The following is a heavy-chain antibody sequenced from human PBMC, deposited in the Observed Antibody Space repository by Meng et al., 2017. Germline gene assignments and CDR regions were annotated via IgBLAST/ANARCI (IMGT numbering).Heavy chain of an antibody. CDR2: IWYDGSNK. Sequence: VALLVVGGVVVQPGSALGLSCAASGSTFSSYGMHWVRQAPGKGLEWVAVIWYDGSNKYYADSVKGRFTISRDNSKNTLYLQMNSLRAEDTAVYYCATHCTNGVCYSYWGQGTLVTVSS. V-gene: IGHV3-33*01. CDR3: ATHCTNGVCYSY. J-gene: IGHJ4*02. CDR1: GSTFSSYG. D-gene: IGHD2-8*01.